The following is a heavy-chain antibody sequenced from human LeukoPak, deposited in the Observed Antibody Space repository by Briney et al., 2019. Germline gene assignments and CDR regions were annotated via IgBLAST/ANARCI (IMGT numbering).Heavy chain of an antibody. J-gene: IGHJ4*02. V-gene: IGHV4-4*02. D-gene: IGHD1-26*01. CDR2: ISLSGLT. CDR3: SRESGAFSPFGY. CDR1: GGSISCTNW. Sequence: RPSETLSLTCGVSGGSISCTNWWGWVRQPPGKGLEWIGEISLSGLTNYNPSLKSRVTMSLDKSKNHLSLNLTSVTAADTAVYYCSRESGAFSPFGYWGQGTLVTVSS.